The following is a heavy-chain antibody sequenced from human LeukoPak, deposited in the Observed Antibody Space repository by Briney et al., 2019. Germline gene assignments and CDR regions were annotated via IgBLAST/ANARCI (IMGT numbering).Heavy chain of an antibody. CDR2: IWFDGSNK. CDR3: TRDSGEYRSEWYFDL. Sequence: PGGSLRLSCAASGFTFSSYGMHWVRQAPGKGLEWVAVIWFDGSNKFYRDSVRGRFTISRDDSKNTLYLQMHSLRVEDTAVYYYTRDSGEYRSEWYFDLWGRGTLVTVSS. V-gene: IGHV3-33*01. D-gene: IGHD6-19*01. J-gene: IGHJ2*01. CDR1: GFTFSSYG.